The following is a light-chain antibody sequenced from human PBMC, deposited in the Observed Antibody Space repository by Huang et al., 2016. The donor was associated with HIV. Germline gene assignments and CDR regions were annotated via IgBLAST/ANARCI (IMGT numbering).Light chain of an antibody. CDR3: QQYDGYPWT. CDR2: DVS. CDR1: QRFTTW. J-gene: IGKJ1*01. V-gene: IGKV1-5*01. Sequence: DIQMTQSPSTLSASVGDRVTITCRASQRFTTWLAWYQQKPGKAPKLLIYDVSSLESGVPSRFSGSGSGTEFTLTISSLQPDDFATYYCQQYDGYPWTFGQGTKGKSN.